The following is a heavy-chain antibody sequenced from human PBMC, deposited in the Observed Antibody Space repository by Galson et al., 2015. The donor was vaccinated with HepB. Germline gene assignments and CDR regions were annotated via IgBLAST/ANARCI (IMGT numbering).Heavy chain of an antibody. V-gene: IGHV3-9*01. J-gene: IGHJ4*02. Sequence: ALRLSCAASGFTFDDYALHWVRQAPGEGLEWVSGIGWNSGSIGYADSVKGRFTISRDNAKNSLYLQMNSLRAEDTALYYCAKDRGGSYYEAFDYWGQGTLVTVSS. CDR2: IGWNSGSI. CDR3: AKDRGGSYYEAFDY. D-gene: IGHD1-26*01. CDR1: GFTFDDYA.